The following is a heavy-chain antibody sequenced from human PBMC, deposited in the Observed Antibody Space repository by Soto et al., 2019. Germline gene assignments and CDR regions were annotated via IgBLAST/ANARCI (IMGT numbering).Heavy chain of an antibody. CDR1: GFIFSNFA. V-gene: IGHV3-23*05. CDR3: AKDAVSGDGLWLVGD. D-gene: IGHD2-21*02. J-gene: IGHJ1*01. Sequence: EVQLLESGGGLAQPGGSLRLSCGASGFIFSNFAMMWVRQAPGKGLESVSGILQTRNERYYADSVKGRFTISRDNSKNTLYLQMDSLRVEATAVYYCAKDAVSGDGLWLVGDWGQGTLVTVSS. CDR2: ILQTRNER.